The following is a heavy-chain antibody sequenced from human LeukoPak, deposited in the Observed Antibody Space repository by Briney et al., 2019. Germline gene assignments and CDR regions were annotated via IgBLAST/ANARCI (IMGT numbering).Heavy chain of an antibody. CDR3: ARSTRGSIVD. Sequence: SETLSLTCTVSGGSISSYYWSWIRQPPGKGLEWIGYIYYSESTNYNPSLKSRVTITVDTSKNQFSLKLSSVTAADTAVYYCARSTRGSIVDWGQGTLVTVSS. D-gene: IGHD1-26*01. V-gene: IGHV4-59*08. CDR2: IYYSEST. J-gene: IGHJ4*02. CDR1: GGSISSYY.